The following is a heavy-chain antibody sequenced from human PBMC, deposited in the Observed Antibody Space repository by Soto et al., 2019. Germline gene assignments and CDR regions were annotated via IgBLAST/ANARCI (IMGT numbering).Heavy chain of an antibody. CDR2: IYHSGST. Sequence: SETLSLTCAVSGGSISSSNWWSWVRQPPGKGLEWIGEIYHSGSTKYNPSLESRVVISVDTSKNQFSLKVPSVTAADTAKYFCARGGSYVGFDSWGQGAQVTVSS. V-gene: IGHV4-4*02. CDR1: GGSISSSNW. CDR3: ARGGSYVGFDS. D-gene: IGHD1-26*01. J-gene: IGHJ4*02.